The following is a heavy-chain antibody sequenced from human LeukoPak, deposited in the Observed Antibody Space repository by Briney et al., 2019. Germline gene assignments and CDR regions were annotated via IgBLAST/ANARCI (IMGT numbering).Heavy chain of an antibody. CDR1: GFTFSSYS. D-gene: IGHD6-13*01. CDR3: ARVSLAGFDP. J-gene: IGHJ5*02. CDR2: ISRSSSYI. Sequence: PGGSLRLSCAASGFTFSSYSMNWVRQAPGKGLEWVSSISRSSSYIYYADSVKGRFTISRDNAKNSLYLQMNSLRAEDTAVYYCARVSLAGFDPWGQGTLVTVSS. V-gene: IGHV3-21*01.